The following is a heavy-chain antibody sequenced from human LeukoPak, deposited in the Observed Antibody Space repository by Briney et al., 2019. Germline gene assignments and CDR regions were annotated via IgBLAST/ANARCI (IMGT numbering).Heavy chain of an antibody. V-gene: IGHV1-24*01. D-gene: IGHD3-3*01. Sequence: ASVKVSCKVSGYTLTELSMHWVRQAPGKGLEWMGCFDPEDGETIYAQKFQGRVTMTEDTSTDTAYMELSSLRSEDTAVYYCATAPRGYYDFWSGIDYWGQGTLVTVSS. CDR3: ATAPRGYYDFWSGIDY. J-gene: IGHJ4*02. CDR2: FDPEDGET. CDR1: GYTLTELS.